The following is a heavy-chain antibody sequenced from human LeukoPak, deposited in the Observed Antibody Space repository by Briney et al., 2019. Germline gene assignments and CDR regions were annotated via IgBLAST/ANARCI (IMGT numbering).Heavy chain of an antibody. CDR1: GGSISSYY. CDR3: ARFSQYYDSPTHYLDY. D-gene: IGHD2/OR15-2a*01. V-gene: IGHV4-59*01. Sequence: SETLSLTCTVSGGSISSYYWSWIRQPPGKGLEWIGYIYYSGTTNYNPSLKSRVTISVDTSKNQFSLKLSSVTAADTAVYYCARFSQYYDSPTHYLDYWGQGILVTVSS. J-gene: IGHJ4*02. CDR2: IYYSGTT.